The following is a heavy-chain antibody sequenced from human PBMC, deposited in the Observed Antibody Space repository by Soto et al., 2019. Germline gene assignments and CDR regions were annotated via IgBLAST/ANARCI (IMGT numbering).Heavy chain of an antibody. CDR2: IYYSGST. J-gene: IGHJ4*02. Sequence: KPSETLSLTCTVSGGSINNYYWSWIRQPPGRGLEWIGYIYYSGSTNYNPSLKRRLALSVHTSKNQFSLNLSSVTTADTAVYYCARAGTSSWYGYFDYWGQGAQVTVSS. CDR1: GGSINNYY. V-gene: IGHV4-59*01. D-gene: IGHD6-13*01. CDR3: ARAGTSSWYGYFDY.